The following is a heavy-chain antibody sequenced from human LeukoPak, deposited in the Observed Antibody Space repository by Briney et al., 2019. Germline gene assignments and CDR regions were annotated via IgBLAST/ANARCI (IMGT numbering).Heavy chain of an antibody. D-gene: IGHD3-3*01. CDR3: AADDFSTTGPIDS. Sequence: SGGSLRLSCVASNFMFTTYGMHWVRQAPGKGLEWLAVIWSDGSKQNYGNSVKGRFTISRDNSKNALYLQMSSLRVEDTAVYFCAADDFSTTGPIDSWGQGTLVSVSS. CDR1: NFMFTTYG. J-gene: IGHJ4*02. CDR2: IWSDGSKQ. V-gene: IGHV3-33*01.